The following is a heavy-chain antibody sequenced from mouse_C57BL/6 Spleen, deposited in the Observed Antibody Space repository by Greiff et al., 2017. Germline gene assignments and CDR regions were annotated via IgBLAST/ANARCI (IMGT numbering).Heavy chain of an antibody. J-gene: IGHJ3*01. CDR1: GFNINDYY. Sequence: EVQLQQSGAELVKPGASVTLSCTASGFNINDYYMHWVKQRTEQGLEWIGRIDPEDGETKYAPKFPGKATITEDPTSNTAYLQRSSLTSEDTAVYYCARDSSGYRFAYWGQGTLVTVSA. V-gene: IGHV14-2*01. CDR2: IDPEDGET. D-gene: IGHD3-2*02. CDR3: ARDSSGYRFAY.